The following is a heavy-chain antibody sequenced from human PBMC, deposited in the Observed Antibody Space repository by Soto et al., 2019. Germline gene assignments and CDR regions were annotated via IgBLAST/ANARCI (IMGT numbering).Heavy chain of an antibody. CDR3: ARDLRRVLWFGEPRYGMDV. Sequence: QVQLVESGGGVVQPGRSLRLSCAASGFTFSSYGMHWVRQAPGKGLEWVAVIWYDGSNKYYADSVKGRFTISRDNSKNTLYLQMNSLRAEDTAVYYCARDLRRVLWFGEPRYGMDVWGQGTTVTVSS. CDR1: GFTFSSYG. CDR2: IWYDGSNK. V-gene: IGHV3-33*01. D-gene: IGHD3-10*01. J-gene: IGHJ6*02.